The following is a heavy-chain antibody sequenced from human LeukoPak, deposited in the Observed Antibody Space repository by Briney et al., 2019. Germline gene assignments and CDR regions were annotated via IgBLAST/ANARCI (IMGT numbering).Heavy chain of an antibody. CDR1: GGSISGYY. V-gene: IGHV4-4*07. D-gene: IGHD6-19*01. CDR2: LYSSGDT. Sequence: SETLSLTCTVSGGSISGYYWNWVRQPADRGLEWIGRLYSSGDTYSNPSLKSRLTMSVDTSKNQFFLKLRSVTAADTAVYYCARGSSGSTKRYYFDSWGQGALVTVPS. J-gene: IGHJ4*02. CDR3: ARGSSGSTKRYYFDS.